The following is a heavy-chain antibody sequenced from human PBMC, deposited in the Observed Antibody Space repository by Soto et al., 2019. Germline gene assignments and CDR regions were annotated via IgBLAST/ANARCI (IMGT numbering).Heavy chain of an antibody. CDR1: GGSFSGYY. CDR2: INHSGST. D-gene: IGHD2-15*01. V-gene: IGHV4-34*01. J-gene: IGHJ5*02. Sequence: SSETLSLTCAVYGGSFSGYYWRWMRHPPGKGLEWIGEINHSGSTNYNPSLKSRVTISVDTSKNQFSLKLSSVTAADTAVYYCARGLGAKRGYCSGGSCYSNWFDPWGQGTLVTVSS. CDR3: ARGLGAKRGYCSGGSCYSNWFDP.